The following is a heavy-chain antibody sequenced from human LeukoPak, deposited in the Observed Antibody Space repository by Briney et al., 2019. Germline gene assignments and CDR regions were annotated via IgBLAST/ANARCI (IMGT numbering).Heavy chain of an antibody. J-gene: IGHJ6*03. D-gene: IGHD1-26*01. CDR2: IYYSGST. Sequence: SETLSLTCTVSGGSISSSSYYWGWIRQPPGKGREWVGSIYYSGSTYYNPSLKSRVTISVATSKNQFSLKLSSVTAADTAVYYCARHPNPSVGANYYYYYYMDVCGKGTTVTVSS. CDR1: GGSISSSSYY. V-gene: IGHV4-39*01. CDR3: ARHPNPSVGANYYYYYYMDV.